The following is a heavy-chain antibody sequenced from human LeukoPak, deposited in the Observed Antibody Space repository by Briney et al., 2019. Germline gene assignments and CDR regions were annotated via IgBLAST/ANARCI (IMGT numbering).Heavy chain of an antibody. V-gene: IGHV3-30-3*01. D-gene: IGHD6-6*01. CDR3: ARESWYSSSSGDY. J-gene: IGHJ4*02. CDR2: ISYDGNKK. Sequence: SGRSLRLSCAASGFTFSTYAMHWVRQAPGKGLEWVADISYDGNKKYYADSVKGRFTISRDNSKNSLYLQMNSLRAEDTAVYYCARESWYSSSSGDYWGQGTLVTVSS. CDR1: GFTFSTYA.